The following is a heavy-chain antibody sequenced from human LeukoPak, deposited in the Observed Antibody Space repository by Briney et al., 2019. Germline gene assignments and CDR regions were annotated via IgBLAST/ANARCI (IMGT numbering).Heavy chain of an antibody. CDR1: GGSFSGYY. D-gene: IGHD3-22*01. J-gene: IGHJ6*03. V-gene: IGHV4-34*01. CDR2: INHSGST. Sequence: SEALSLTCAVYGGSFSGYYWSWIRQPPGKGLEWIGEINHSGSTNYNPSLKSRVTISVDTSKNQFSLKLSSVTAADTAVYYCASTRYDSSGYYYYYYMDVWGKGTTATVSS. CDR3: ASTRYDSSGYYYYYYMDV.